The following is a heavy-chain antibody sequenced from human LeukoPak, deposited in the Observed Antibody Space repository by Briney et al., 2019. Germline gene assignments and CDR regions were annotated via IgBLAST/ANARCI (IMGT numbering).Heavy chain of an antibody. CDR1: GFILSSHC. CDR2: IKYDGREK. CDR3: ARDHSEPGVFFDL. V-gene: IGHV3-7*03. D-gene: IGHD1-14*01. J-gene: IGHJ4*02. Sequence: GGSLRLSCAASGFILSSHCMNWLRQAPGRGLEWVANIKYDGREKYYVDSVKGRFTISRDNAKNSLYLQMNSLRVEDTAVYYCARDHSEPGVFFDLWGRGSLVTVSS.